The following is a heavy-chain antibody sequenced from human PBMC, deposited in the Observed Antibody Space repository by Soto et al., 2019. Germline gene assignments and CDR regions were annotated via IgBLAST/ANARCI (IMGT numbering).Heavy chain of an antibody. V-gene: IGHV3-11*01. CDR2: ISSSGSTI. CDR1: GFTFSDYY. D-gene: IGHD3-16*02. J-gene: IGHJ4*02. CDR3: ARDSYDYIWGSYRSPPPAFDY. Sequence: GGSLRLSCAASGFTFSDYYMSWIRQAPGKGLEWVSYISSSGSTIYYADSVKGRFTISRDNAKNSLYLQMNSLRAEDTAVYYCARDSYDYIWGSYRSPPPAFDYWGQGTLVTVSS.